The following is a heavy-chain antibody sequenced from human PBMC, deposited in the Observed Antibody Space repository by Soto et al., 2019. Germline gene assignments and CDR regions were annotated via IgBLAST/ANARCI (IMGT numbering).Heavy chain of an antibody. D-gene: IGHD6-13*01. CDR3: ARLGSIAAAGTPDY. V-gene: IGHV3-11*01. CDR2: ISGSGSTI. CDR1: GFTFSDYY. J-gene: IGHJ4*02. Sequence: GGSLRLSCVASGFTFSDYYMSWFRQAPGKGLEWVSYISGSGSTIHDADSVKGRFTISRDNAKNSLYLQMNSLRAEDTAVYYCARLGSIAAAGTPDYWGQGTLVTVSS.